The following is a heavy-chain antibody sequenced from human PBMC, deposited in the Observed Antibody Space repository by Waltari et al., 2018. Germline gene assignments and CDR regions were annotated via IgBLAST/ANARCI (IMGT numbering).Heavy chain of an antibody. CDR2: INAGNGNT. CDR1: GYTFTSYA. Sequence: QVQLVQSGAEVKKPGASVKVSCKASGYTFTSYAMHWVRQAPGQRLEWMGWINAGNGNTKYSQKFQGKVTITRDTSASTAYMELSSLRSEDTAVYYCARKIPIFRVGSSGWPSVSRGAVDIWGQGTMVTVSS. J-gene: IGHJ3*02. D-gene: IGHD6-19*01. CDR3: ARKIPIFRVGSSGWPSVSRGAVDI. V-gene: IGHV1-3*01.